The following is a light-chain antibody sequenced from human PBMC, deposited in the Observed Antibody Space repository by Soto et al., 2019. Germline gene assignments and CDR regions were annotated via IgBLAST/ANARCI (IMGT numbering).Light chain of an antibody. CDR1: QSVSSSY. CDR3: QQYGPSLIT. Sequence: EIVLTQSPGTLSLSPGERATLSCRASQSVSSSYLAWYQQKPGQAPRLLIYGASSRATGIPDRFSGSGSGTDFTLTIRRLEPEDFALYYCQQYGPSLITFGQGTRLEIK. V-gene: IGKV3-20*01. J-gene: IGKJ5*01. CDR2: GAS.